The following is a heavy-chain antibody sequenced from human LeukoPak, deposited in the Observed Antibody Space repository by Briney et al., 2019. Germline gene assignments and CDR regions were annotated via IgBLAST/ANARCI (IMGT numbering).Heavy chain of an antibody. CDR2: IIPIFGTA. CDR3: ARGESLVFHYYFDY. CDR1: GGTFSSYA. V-gene: IGHV1-69*13. Sequence: SVKVSCKASGGTFSSYAISWVRQAPGQGLEWMGGIIPIFGTANYAQKFQGRVTITADESTSTAYKELSSLRSEDTAVYYRARGESLVFHYYFDYWGQGTLVTVSS. J-gene: IGHJ4*02. D-gene: IGHD6-6*01.